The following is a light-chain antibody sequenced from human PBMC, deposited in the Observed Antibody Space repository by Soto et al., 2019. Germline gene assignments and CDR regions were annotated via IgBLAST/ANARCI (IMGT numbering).Light chain of an antibody. J-gene: IGLJ2*01. Sequence: QPVVTQPPSVSGAPGQRVTISCTGSSSNIGAGYDVHWYQQLPGTAPKLLIYGNSNRPSGVPDRFSGSKSGTSASLAITGLQAEDEADYYCQSYDSSLSEVVFGGGTQLTVL. CDR1: SSNIGAGYD. CDR3: QSYDSSLSEVV. CDR2: GNS. V-gene: IGLV1-40*01.